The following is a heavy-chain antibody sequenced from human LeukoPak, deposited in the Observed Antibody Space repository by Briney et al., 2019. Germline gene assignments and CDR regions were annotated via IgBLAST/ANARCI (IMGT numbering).Heavy chain of an antibody. J-gene: IGHJ4*02. Sequence: QAGGSLRLSCAASGFTFSSYAMSWVRQAPGKGLEWVSAISGSGGSTYYADSVKGRFTISRDNSKNTLYLQMNSLRAEDTAVYYCAKESPYYDILTGYYKALDYWGQGTLVTVSS. V-gene: IGHV3-23*01. CDR3: AKESPYYDILTGYYKALDY. CDR1: GFTFSSYA. CDR2: ISGSGGST. D-gene: IGHD3-9*01.